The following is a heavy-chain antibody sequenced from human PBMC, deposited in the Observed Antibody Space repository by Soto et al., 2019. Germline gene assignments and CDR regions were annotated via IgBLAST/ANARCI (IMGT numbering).Heavy chain of an antibody. J-gene: IGHJ6*02. V-gene: IGHV1-2*04. Sequence: ASVKVSCKASGYSFTDYHIHWVRQAPGQGLEWLGRINPKSGGTSTAQKFQGWVTMTTDTSISTASMELTRLTSDDTAIYYCARGDSTDCSNGVCSFFYNHDMDVWGQGTTVTVSS. CDR1: GYSFTDYH. CDR3: ARGDSTDCSNGVCSFFYNHDMDV. CDR2: INPKSGGT. D-gene: IGHD2-8*01.